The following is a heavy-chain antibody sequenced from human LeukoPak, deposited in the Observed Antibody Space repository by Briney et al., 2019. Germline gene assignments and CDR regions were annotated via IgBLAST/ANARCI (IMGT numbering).Heavy chain of an antibody. Sequence: SQTLSLTCTVSGGSISSGSYYWSWIRQPAGKGLEWIGRIYTSGSTSYNPSLKSRVTISVDTSKNQFSLKLSSVTAADTAVYYCARDSGQYWYFDLWGRGTLVTVSS. D-gene: IGHD1-14*01. CDR2: IYTSGST. CDR3: ARDSGQYWYFDL. V-gene: IGHV4-61*02. J-gene: IGHJ2*01. CDR1: GGSISSGSYY.